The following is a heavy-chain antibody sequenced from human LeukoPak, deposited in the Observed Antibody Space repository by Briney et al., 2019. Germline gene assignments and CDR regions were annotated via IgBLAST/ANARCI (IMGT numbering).Heavy chain of an antibody. J-gene: IGHJ6*03. Sequence: GGSLRLSCAASGFTFSSYAMHWVRQAPGKGLEWVAVISYDGSNKYYADSVKGRFTISRDNSKSTLYLQMNSLRAEDTAVYYCARDGCGGDCYFTHYYYYYMDVWGKGTTVTVSS. CDR3: ARDGCGGDCYFTHYYYYYMDV. V-gene: IGHV3-30-3*01. CDR1: GFTFSSYA. CDR2: ISYDGSNK. D-gene: IGHD2-21*01.